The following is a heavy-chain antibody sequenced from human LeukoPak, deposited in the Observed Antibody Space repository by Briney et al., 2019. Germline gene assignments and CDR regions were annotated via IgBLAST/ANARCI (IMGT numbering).Heavy chain of an antibody. CDR1: GFTFSNYA. CDR3: TTDDASGSYPNTKYFDY. D-gene: IGHD1-26*01. V-gene: IGHV3-15*01. J-gene: IGHJ4*02. CDR2: AKSKTDGGTT. Sequence: PGGSLRLSCAGSGFTFSNYAMSWVRQAPGKGLEWVGRAKSKTDGGTTDYAAPVKGRFTISRDDSKNTLYLQMNSLKTEDTAVYYCTTDDASGSYPNTKYFDYWGQGTLVTVSS.